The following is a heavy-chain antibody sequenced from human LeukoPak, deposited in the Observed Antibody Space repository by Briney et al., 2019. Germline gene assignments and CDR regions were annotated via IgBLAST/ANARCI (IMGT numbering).Heavy chain of an antibody. CDR1: GGSISSGDYY. CDR2: IYYSGST. V-gene: IGHV4-30-4*08. J-gene: IGHJ5*02. CDR3: ARDRYYDFWSGYSGFDP. Sequence: SETLSLTCTVSGGSISSGDYYWSWIRQPPGKGLEWIGYIYYSGSTYYNPSLKSRVTISVDTSKNQFSLKLSSVTAADTAAYYCARDRYYDFWSGYSGFDPWGQGTLVTVSS. D-gene: IGHD3-3*01.